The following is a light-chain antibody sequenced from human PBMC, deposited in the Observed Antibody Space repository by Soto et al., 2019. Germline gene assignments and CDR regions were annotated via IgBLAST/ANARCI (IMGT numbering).Light chain of an antibody. V-gene: IGKV1-5*03. J-gene: IGKJ1*01. CDR3: KHYNSYSEA. CDR2: KAY. Sequence: DIQMTQYPSSVSGSVGDRVTITCRASQTISSWLAWYQQKPGKAHKLLIYKAYTLKSGVQSRFSGSGSGTEFTLTIRSLQPDDFATYYCKHYNSYSEAFGQGTKVDIK. CDR1: QTISSW.